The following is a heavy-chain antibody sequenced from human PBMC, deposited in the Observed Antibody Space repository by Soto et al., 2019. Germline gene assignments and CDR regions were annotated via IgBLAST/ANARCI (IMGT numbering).Heavy chain of an antibody. CDR1: GLSVSSNY. V-gene: IGHV3-66*01. CDR3: ARTNRILDAFDI. CDR2: IYSGGRT. J-gene: IGHJ3*02. D-gene: IGHD2-15*01. Sequence: GGSLRLSCAPSGLSVSSNYMNWVRQAPGKGLEWVSVIYSGGRTNYADSVRGRFTISRDNAKNSLYLQMNSLRAEDTAVYYCARTNRILDAFDIWGQGTMVTVSS.